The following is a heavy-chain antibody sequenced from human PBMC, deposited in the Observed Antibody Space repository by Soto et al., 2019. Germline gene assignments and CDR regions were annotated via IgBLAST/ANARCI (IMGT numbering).Heavy chain of an antibody. CDR1: GFTFSSYA. D-gene: IGHD5-18*01. CDR3: ANSLYGQLWYDY. V-gene: IGHV3-23*01. Sequence: GGSLRLSCAASGFTFSSYAMSWVRQAPGKGLEWVSAISGSGGSTYYADSVKGRFTISRDNSKNTLYLQMNSLRAEDTAVYYCANSLYGQLWYDYWGQGTLVTVSS. CDR2: ISGSGGST. J-gene: IGHJ4*02.